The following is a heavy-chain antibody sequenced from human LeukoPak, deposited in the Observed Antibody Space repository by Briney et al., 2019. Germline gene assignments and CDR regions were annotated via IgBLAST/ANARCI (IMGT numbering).Heavy chain of an antibody. V-gene: IGHV3-30*18. J-gene: IGHJ3*02. Sequence: GRSLRLSCAASGFTFSNYDMHWVRLAPGKGLEWVTVISYDGSNRYYADSVKGRFTISRDNTKNTLYLQMNSLRAEDTAVYYCAKDQRALYYYDHDAFDIWGQGTMVTVSS. CDR1: GFTFSNYD. CDR3: AKDQRALYYYDHDAFDI. CDR2: ISYDGSNR. D-gene: IGHD3-22*01.